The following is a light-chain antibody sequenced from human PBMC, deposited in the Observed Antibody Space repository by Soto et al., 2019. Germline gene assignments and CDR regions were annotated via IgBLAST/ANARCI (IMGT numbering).Light chain of an antibody. Sequence: DIQMTQSPSTLSASVGDRVTITCRASQSISSWLAWYQQKPGKVPKLLIYDASSLESGVPSRFSGSGSGTEFTLTISSPQPDDFATYYCQQYNSYSWTFGQGTKVEIK. CDR3: QQYNSYSWT. CDR1: QSISSW. V-gene: IGKV1-5*01. CDR2: DAS. J-gene: IGKJ1*01.